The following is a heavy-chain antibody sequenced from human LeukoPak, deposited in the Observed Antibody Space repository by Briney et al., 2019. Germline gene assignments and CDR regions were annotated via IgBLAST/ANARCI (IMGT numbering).Heavy chain of an antibody. Sequence: ASVKVSCKASGYTFTSYAMHWVRQAPGQRLEWMGWINAGNGNTKYSQKFQGRVTITRDTSASTAYMELSSLRSEDTAVYYCARGSSSDWPLEYWGRGILDTVSS. J-gene: IGHJ4*02. D-gene: IGHD6-19*01. CDR2: INAGNGNT. CDR1: GYTFTSYA. V-gene: IGHV1-3*01. CDR3: ARGSSSDWPLEY.